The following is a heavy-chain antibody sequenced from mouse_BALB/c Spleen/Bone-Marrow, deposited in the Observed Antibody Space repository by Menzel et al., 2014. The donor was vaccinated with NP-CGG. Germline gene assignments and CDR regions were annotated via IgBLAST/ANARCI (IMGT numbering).Heavy chain of an antibody. V-gene: IGHV7-3*02. CDR3: ARDENVGIYWYFDV. CDR1: GFTFTDYY. CDR2: IRNKAKGYTT. J-gene: IGHJ1*01. Sequence: VKLVESGGGSVQPGGSLRLSCATSGFTFTDYYMSWVRQPPGKALEWLGFIRNKAKGYTTEYSASVKGRFTISRDNSQRILYLQMNTPRAEDSATYYCARDENVGIYWYFDVWGAGTTVIVSS.